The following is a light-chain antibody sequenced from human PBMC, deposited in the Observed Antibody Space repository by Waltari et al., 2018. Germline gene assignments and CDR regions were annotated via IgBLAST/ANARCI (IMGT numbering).Light chain of an antibody. J-gene: IGLJ2*01. V-gene: IGLV2-14*01. CDR1: SYDVGGYNS. CDR2: EVS. Sequence: QSALTQPASVSGSPGQSITISCTGTSYDVGGYNSVSWYQQHPVKAPKLMIFEVSNRPSGVSNRFSGSKSGNTASLTISGLQAEDEADYYCSSYTSSSTVVFGGGTKLTVL. CDR3: SSYTSSSTVV.